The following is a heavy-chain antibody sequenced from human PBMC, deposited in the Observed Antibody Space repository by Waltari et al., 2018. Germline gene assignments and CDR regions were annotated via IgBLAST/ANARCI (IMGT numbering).Heavy chain of an antibody. CDR3: TRTRYCSTTTCQVDWFDP. J-gene: IGHJ5*02. Sequence: EVQLVESGGGLVQPGGSLRLSCAASGFTFSSYWMHWVRQAPGKGLVEVSRINGDGGSTSYADSVKGRFTISRDNANKTLYLQMNSLRAEDTAVYYCTRTRYCSTTTCQVDWFDPWGQGTLVTVSS. CDR2: INGDGGST. CDR1: GFTFSSYW. D-gene: IGHD2-2*01. V-gene: IGHV3-74*01.